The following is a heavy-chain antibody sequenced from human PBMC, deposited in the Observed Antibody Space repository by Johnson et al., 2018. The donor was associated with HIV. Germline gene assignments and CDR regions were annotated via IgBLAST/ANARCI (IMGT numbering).Heavy chain of an antibody. Sequence: QVQLVESGGGVVRPGGSLRLSCAVSGFTFSNYGIHWVRQAPDKGLEWVAVISSDGSNKYYADSVKGRFTISRDNSKNTLYLQMNNVRAEDTAVYYCAGATLRHDAFDIWGQGTMVTVSS. V-gene: IGHV3-30*03. CDR2: ISSDGSNK. D-gene: IGHD4-17*01. J-gene: IGHJ3*02. CDR3: AGATLRHDAFDI. CDR1: GFTFSNYG.